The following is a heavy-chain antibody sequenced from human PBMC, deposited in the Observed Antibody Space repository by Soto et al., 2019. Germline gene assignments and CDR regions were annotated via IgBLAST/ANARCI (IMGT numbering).Heavy chain of an antibody. CDR2: IYWDDDK. D-gene: IGHD5-18*01. CDR3: AHGYSYGFPLDY. J-gene: IGHJ4*02. Sequence: QITLKESGPTLVKPTQTLTLTCTFSGFSLSTSGVGVGWIRQPPGKALEWLAVIYWDDDKRYSPSLKSRLTITKGTSKNQVVLTVTNMDPVDTATYYRAHGYSYGFPLDYWGQGTQVTVSS. CDR1: GFSLSTSGVG. V-gene: IGHV2-5*02.